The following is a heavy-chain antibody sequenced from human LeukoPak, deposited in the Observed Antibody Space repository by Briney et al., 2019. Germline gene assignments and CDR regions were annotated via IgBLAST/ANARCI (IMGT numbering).Heavy chain of an antibody. CDR2: ISAYNGNT. Sequence: ASVKVSCKASGYTFTSYGISWVRQAPGQGLKWMGWISAYNGNTNYAQKLQGRVTMTTDTSTSTAYMELRSLRSDDTAVYYCARDQIAAAGPRAYGMDVWGQGTTVTVSS. D-gene: IGHD6-13*01. CDR3: ARDQIAAAGPRAYGMDV. V-gene: IGHV1-18*01. J-gene: IGHJ6*02. CDR1: GYTFTSYG.